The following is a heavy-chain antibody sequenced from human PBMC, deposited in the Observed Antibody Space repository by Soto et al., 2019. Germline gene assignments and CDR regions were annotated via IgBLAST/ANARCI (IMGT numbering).Heavy chain of an antibody. J-gene: IGHJ6*01. CDR3: AREVYQLPSRPSHYYYFGIEV. CDR2: INAYIGNT. D-gene: IGHD2-2*01. CDR1: GYTFTSFG. V-gene: IGHV1-18*01. Sequence: ASVKVSCKASGYTFTSFGISWVRQAPGQGREWMGRINAYIGNTNYAQKLQGRVTMTTDTSTSTAYMELRSLRSDDTAVYYCAREVYQLPSRPSHYYYFGIEVWGQATTVIVS.